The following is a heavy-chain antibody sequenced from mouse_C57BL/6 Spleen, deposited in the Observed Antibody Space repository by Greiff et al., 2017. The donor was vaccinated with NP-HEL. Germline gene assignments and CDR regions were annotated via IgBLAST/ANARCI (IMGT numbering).Heavy chain of an antibody. V-gene: IGHV7-3*01. D-gene: IGHD3-2*02. CDR1: GFTFTDYY. J-gene: IGHJ2*01. Sequence: EVKVVESGGGLVQPGGSLSLSCAASGFTFTDYYMSWVRQPPGKALEWVGFIRNKANGYTTEYSASVKGRFTISRDNSQSILYLQMNDLRAEDSATYYCARYRYSSGYDYWGQGTTVTVSS. CDR3: ARYRYSSGYDY. CDR2: IRNKANGYTT.